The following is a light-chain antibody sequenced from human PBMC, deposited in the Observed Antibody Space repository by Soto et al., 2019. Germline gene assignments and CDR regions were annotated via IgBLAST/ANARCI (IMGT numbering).Light chain of an antibody. CDR1: ESVNRN. V-gene: IGKV3-15*01. CDR3: QHYNNWPLT. CDR2: GAP. Sequence: EIVMTQSPATLSVSPGGRATLSCRASESVNRNLAWYQQRPGQSPRLLLYGAPTRATGTPARFSGSGSGTEFTLTITSLQSDDFALYFCQHYNNWPLTFGGGTKVDIK. J-gene: IGKJ4*01.